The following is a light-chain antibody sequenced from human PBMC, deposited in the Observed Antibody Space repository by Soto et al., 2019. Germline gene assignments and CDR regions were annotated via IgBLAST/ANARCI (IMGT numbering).Light chain of an antibody. CDR3: SSYTSSSTLVV. J-gene: IGLJ2*01. CDR2: DVS. Sequence: QSALTQPASVSGSPGQSITISCTGTSSDVGGYNYVSWYQQHPGKAPKRMIYDVSNRPSGVSNRFSGSKSGNTASLTISGLQAEEEADYYCSSYTSSSTLVVFGGGTKLTVL. V-gene: IGLV2-14*01. CDR1: SSDVGGYNY.